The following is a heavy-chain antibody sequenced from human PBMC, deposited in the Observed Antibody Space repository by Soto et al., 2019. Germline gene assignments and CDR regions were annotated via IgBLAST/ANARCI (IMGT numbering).Heavy chain of an antibody. CDR2: IIPIFGTA. CDR1: GGTFSSYA. J-gene: IGHJ6*02. CDR3: ASGYYDFWSGYYTGYYGMDV. V-gene: IGHV1-69*05. Sequence: SVKVSCKASGGTFSSYAISWVRQAPGQGLEWMGGIIPIFGTAKYSQKFQGRVTITRDTSASTAYMELSSLRSEDTAVYYCASGYYDFWSGYYTGYYGMDVWGQGTTVTVSS. D-gene: IGHD3-3*01.